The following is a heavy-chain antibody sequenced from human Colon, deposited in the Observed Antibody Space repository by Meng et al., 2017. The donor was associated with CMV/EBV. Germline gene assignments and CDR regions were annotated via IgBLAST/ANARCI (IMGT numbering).Heavy chain of an antibody. Sequence: GGSLRLSCAASGFTFSNAWMSWVRQAPGKGLEWVAVISSSGDETYYADSVQGRFIVSRDNAKSTLFLQINGLGAEDTAIYYCAKNLFVPPAIMSVFAPNDYWGQGMLVTVSS. J-gene: IGHJ4*02. V-gene: IGHV3-23*01. D-gene: IGHD2-2*02. CDR1: GFTFSNAW. CDR2: ISSSGDET. CDR3: AKNLFVPPAIMSVFAPNDY.